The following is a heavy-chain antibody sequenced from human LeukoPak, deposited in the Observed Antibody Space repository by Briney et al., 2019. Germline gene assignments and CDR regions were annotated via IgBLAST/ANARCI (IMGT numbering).Heavy chain of an antibody. CDR1: GGSISHYY. Sequence: SETLSLTCTVSGGSISHYYWSWIRQPPGKGLEWIGYIYYAGSTNYNPSLKSRVTISVDTSKNQFSLKLSSVTAADTAVYYCAREVSGILTGYYRGYYFDYWGQGTLVTVSS. CDR3: AREVSGILTGYYRGYYFDY. CDR2: IYYAGST. J-gene: IGHJ4*02. D-gene: IGHD3-9*01. V-gene: IGHV4-59*12.